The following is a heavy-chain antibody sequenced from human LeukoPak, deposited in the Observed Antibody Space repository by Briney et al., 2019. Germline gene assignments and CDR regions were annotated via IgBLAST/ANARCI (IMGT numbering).Heavy chain of an antibody. Sequence: PGGSLRLSCAASGFTFDDYAMHWVRQAPGKGLEWVSGISWNSGSIGYADSVKGRFTISRDNAKNSLYLQMNSLRAEDTAVYYCARTDTATRGFDIWGQGTMVTVSS. CDR2: ISWNSGSI. D-gene: IGHD5-18*01. J-gene: IGHJ3*02. CDR1: GFTFDDYA. CDR3: ARTDTATRGFDI. V-gene: IGHV3-9*01.